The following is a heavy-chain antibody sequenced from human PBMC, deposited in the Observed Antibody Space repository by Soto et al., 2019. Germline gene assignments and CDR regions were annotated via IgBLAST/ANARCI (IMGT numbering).Heavy chain of an antibody. CDR1: GLTFSSSW. CDR2: INSDGSIT. D-gene: IGHD6-13*01. V-gene: IGHV3-74*01. J-gene: IGHJ4*02. Sequence: EVQLVESGGGLVQPGGSLRLSCAASGLTFSSSWMHWVRQAPGKGLVWVSRINSDGSITNYADSVKGRFTISRDNAKKTLYLRMNSLRADDTAVYYCASNANTGYSSSSVGYWGQGTLVTVSS. CDR3: ASNANTGYSSSSVGY.